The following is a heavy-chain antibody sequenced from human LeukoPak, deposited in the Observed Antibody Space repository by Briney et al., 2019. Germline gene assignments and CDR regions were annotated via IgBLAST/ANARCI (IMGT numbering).Heavy chain of an antibody. V-gene: IGHV3-48*01. J-gene: IGHJ4*02. Sequence: PGGSLRLSCAVSGFTFSGYNMNWVRQAPGKGLEWIAYISSTSVIYYADSLKGRFTISRDNAKNSLYLQMNSLRVDDTAVYYCAREGDGGNSGFAYWGQGTLVTVPS. D-gene: IGHD4-23*01. CDR3: AREGDGGNSGFAY. CDR1: GFTFSGYN. CDR2: ISSTSVI.